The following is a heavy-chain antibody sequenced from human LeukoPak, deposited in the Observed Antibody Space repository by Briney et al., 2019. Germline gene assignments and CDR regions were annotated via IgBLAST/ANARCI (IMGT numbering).Heavy chain of an antibody. J-gene: IGHJ4*02. CDR3: ARDDSYYGSGSMY. Sequence: ASVKVSCKASGNTFTSYYLHWVRQAPGQGLEWMGWINPNSGGTNYAQKFQGRVTMTRDTSITTAYMELSSLGSDDTAVYYCARDDSYYGSGSMYWGQGTLVTVSS. D-gene: IGHD3-10*01. CDR1: GNTFTSYY. CDR2: INPNSGGT. V-gene: IGHV1-2*02.